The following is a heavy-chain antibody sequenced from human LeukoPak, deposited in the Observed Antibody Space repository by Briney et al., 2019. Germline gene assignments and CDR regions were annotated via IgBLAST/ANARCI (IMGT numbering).Heavy chain of an antibody. Sequence: SETLSLTCTVSGGSISSSSYYWGWIRQPPGKGLEWIGSIYYSGSTYYNPFLKSRVTISVDTSKNQFSLKLSSVTAADTAVYYCARPNWAYWYFDLWGRGTLVTVSS. CDR1: GGSISSSSYY. D-gene: IGHD7-27*01. J-gene: IGHJ2*01. CDR3: ARPNWAYWYFDL. V-gene: IGHV4-39*01. CDR2: IYYSGST.